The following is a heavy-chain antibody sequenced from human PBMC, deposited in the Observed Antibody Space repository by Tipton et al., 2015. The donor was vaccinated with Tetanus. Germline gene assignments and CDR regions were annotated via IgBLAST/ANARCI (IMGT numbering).Heavy chain of an antibody. D-gene: IGHD6-25*01. CDR3: ARDGVKEQRGAFDI. Sequence: TLSLTCTVSGGSISSGGYYWSWIRQHPGKGLEWIGYIYYSGSTYYNPSLKSRVTISVDTSKNQFSLKLSSVTAADTAVYYCARDGVKEQRGAFDIWGQVTMVTVSS. J-gene: IGHJ3*02. CDR2: IYYSGST. V-gene: IGHV4-31*03. CDR1: GGSISSGGYY.